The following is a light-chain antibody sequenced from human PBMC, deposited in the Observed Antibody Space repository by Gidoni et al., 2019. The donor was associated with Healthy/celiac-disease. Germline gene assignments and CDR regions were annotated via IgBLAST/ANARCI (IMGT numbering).Light chain of an antibody. V-gene: IGKV1-9*01. CDR1: QGISSY. CDR2: SAS. CDR3: HAGS. Sequence: DIQLTQSPSFLSASVGDRVTITCRASQGISSYLAWYQQKPGKAPKLLIYSASTLQSGVPSRFSGSGSGTEFTLTISSLPPADFATYYCHAGSFGGGTKVEIK. J-gene: IGKJ4*01.